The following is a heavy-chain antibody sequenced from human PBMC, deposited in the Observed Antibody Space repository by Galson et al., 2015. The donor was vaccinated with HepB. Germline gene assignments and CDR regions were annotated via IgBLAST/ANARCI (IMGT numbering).Heavy chain of an antibody. CDR2: ISYDGSNK. Sequence: SLRLSCAASGFTFSSYAMHWVRQAPGKGLEWVAVISYDGSNKYYADSVKGRFTISRDNSKNTLYLQMNSLRAEDTAVYYCARDHNPYSYDYYFDYWGQGTLVTVSS. CDR1: GFTFSSYA. J-gene: IGHJ4*02. V-gene: IGHV3-30-3*01. CDR3: ARDHNPYSYDYYFDY. D-gene: IGHD5-18*01.